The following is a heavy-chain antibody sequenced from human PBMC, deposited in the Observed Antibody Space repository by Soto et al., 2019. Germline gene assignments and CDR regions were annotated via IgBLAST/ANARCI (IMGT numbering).Heavy chain of an antibody. CDR3: ASSSRDGYNAVDY. J-gene: IGHJ4*02. V-gene: IGHV4-31*03. CDR1: GASISNGGSY. Sequence: SETLSLTCTVSGASISNGGSYWSWIRQQPGKGLEWIGYIFYSGRTYYNPSLKSRASISVDTSKNQFSLKLSSVTAADTAVYYCASSSRDGYNAVDYWGQGTLVTV. D-gene: IGHD5-12*01. CDR2: IFYSGRT.